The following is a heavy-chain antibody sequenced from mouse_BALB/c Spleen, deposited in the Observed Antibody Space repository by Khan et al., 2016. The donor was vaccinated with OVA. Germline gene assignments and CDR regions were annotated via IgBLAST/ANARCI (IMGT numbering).Heavy chain of an antibody. Sequence: QVQLKQSGPGLVAPSQTLTITCTASGFTLTDYGVSWIRQPPGKGLEWLGVIWGGGSTYYNSALKSRLSISKDNSKSQVFLKMSSLQTDDTAMYYCAKGVWSYYDGIDYWGQGTSVTVSS. CDR2: IWGGGST. V-gene: IGHV2-6-5*01. J-gene: IGHJ4*01. CDR3: AKGVWSYYDGIDY. CDR1: GFTLTDYG.